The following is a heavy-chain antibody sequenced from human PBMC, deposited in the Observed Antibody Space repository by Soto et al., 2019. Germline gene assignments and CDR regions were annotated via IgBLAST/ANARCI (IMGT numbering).Heavy chain of an antibody. Sequence: PGGSQRLSSISSGFPFRNYAMTWVRQAPGKGLEWVSALSGSGVSTYYADSVMGRFTISRDNSKNTVYLQMNSLRAEDTAVYYCAKIESRFFYDSTGYYPFDYWGQGTLVTVSS. V-gene: IGHV3-23*01. D-gene: IGHD3-22*01. CDR2: LSGSGVST. CDR1: GFPFRNYA. J-gene: IGHJ4*02. CDR3: AKIESRFFYDSTGYYPFDY.